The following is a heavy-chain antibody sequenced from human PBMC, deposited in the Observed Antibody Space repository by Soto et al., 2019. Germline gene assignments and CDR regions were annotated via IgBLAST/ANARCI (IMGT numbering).Heavy chain of an antibody. Sequence: EVQLVESGGGLVQPGGSLRLSCAASGFTFSDHYMDWVRQAPGKGLEWVGRIRNKANSYFIQYGASVKGRFIIARDDSHNSLYLQMNKLNSEDTALYYCVRVRLSGPPAGQVYDFWGQGTMVTVSS. V-gene: IGHV3-72*01. J-gene: IGHJ3*01. CDR3: VRVRLSGPPAGQVYDF. CDR2: IRNKANSYFI. D-gene: IGHD3-10*01. CDR1: GFTFSDHY.